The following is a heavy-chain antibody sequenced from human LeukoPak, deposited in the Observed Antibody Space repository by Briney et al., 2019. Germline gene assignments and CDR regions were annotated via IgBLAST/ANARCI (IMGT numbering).Heavy chain of an antibody. CDR3: ARGGGLAVAGRPSDY. D-gene: IGHD6-19*01. V-gene: IGHV3-53*01. CDR1: GFTVSSNY. CDR2: IYSGGST. Sequence: GGSLRLSCAASGFTVSSNYMSWVRQAPGKGLEWVSVIYSGGSTYYADSVKGRFTISGDNSRNTLFLQMNSLRAEDTAVYYCARGGGLAVAGRPSDYWGQGTLVTVSS. J-gene: IGHJ4*02.